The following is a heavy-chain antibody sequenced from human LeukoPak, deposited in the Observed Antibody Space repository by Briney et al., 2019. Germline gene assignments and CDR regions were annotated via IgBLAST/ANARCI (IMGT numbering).Heavy chain of an antibody. CDR2: IIPILGIA. CDR3: ARDPFSYSSSWYARDD. J-gene: IGHJ4*02. D-gene: IGHD6-13*01. V-gene: IGHV1-69*04. Sequence: GASVKVSCKASGGTFSSYAIRWVRPAPGQGLAWVGRIIPILGIANYAQKFQGRVTITADKSTSTAYMELSSLRSEDTAVYYCARDPFSYSSSWYARDDWGQGTLVTVSS. CDR1: GGTFSSYA.